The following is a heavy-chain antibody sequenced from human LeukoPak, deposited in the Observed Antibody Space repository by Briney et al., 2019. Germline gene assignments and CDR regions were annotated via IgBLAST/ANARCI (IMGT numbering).Heavy chain of an antibody. J-gene: IGHJ6*03. D-gene: IGHD3-10*01. CDR2: ISGSGGST. V-gene: IGHV3-23*01. CDR3: AKGTGASYYYYYYMDV. Sequence: GGSLRLSCAASGFTFSSYGMSWVRQAPGKGLEWASAISGSGGSTYYADSVKGRFTISRDNSKNTLYLQMNSLRAEDTAVYYCAKGTGASYYYYYYMDVWGKGTTVTISS. CDR1: GFTFSSYG.